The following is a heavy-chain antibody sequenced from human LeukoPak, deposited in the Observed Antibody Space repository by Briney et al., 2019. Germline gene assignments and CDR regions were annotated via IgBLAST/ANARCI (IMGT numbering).Heavy chain of an antibody. CDR2: ISWNSGSI. Sequence: PGGSLRLSCAASGFTFSSYAMSWVRQAPGKGLEWVSGISWNSGSIGYADSVKGRFTISRDNAKNSLYLQMNSLRAEDTALYYCAKGSLGEEQWLVRSGFDYWGQGTLVTVSS. CDR3: AKGSLGEEQWLVRSGFDY. D-gene: IGHD6-19*01. V-gene: IGHV3-9*01. CDR1: GFTFSSYA. J-gene: IGHJ4*02.